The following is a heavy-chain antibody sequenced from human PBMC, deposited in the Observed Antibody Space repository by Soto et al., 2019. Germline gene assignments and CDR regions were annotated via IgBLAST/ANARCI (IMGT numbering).Heavy chain of an antibody. CDR1: GFTFSSYG. V-gene: IGHV3-30*18. CDR3: AKLILTPDYDFYPGNFDY. Sequence: GGSLRLSCAASGFTFSSYGMHWVRQAPGKGLEWVAVISYDGSNKYYADSVKGRFTISRDNSKNTLYLQMNSLRAEDTAVYYCAKLILTPDYDFYPGNFDYWGQGTLVTVSS. D-gene: IGHD3-3*01. CDR2: ISYDGSNK. J-gene: IGHJ4*02.